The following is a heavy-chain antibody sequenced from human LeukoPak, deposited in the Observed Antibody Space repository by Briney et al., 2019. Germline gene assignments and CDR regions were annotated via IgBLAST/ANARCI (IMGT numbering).Heavy chain of an antibody. J-gene: IGHJ4*02. D-gene: IGHD1-26*01. CDR3: AKDRALVGAPDY. CDR2: ISGSGGST. CDR1: GFTFSSYA. V-gene: IGHV3-23*01. Sequence: GGSLRLSCAASGFTFSSYAMSWVRQAPGKGLEWVSAISGSGGSTYYADSVKGRFTISRDNSRNTLYLQMNSLRAEDTAVYYCAKDRALVGAPDYWGQGTLVTVSS.